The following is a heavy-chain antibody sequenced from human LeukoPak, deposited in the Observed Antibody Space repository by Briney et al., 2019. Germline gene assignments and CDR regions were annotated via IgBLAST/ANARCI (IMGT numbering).Heavy chain of an antibody. CDR1: GYTFTSYG. Sequence: ASVKVSCKASGYTFTSYGISWVRQAPGQGLEWMGRIIAYNGDTNYAQKLQGRVTMTIDISTSTTYMELRSLRSDDTAVYYCARLYGSGSSLYFDYWGQGTLVTVSS. V-gene: IGHV1-18*01. CDR2: IIAYNGDT. D-gene: IGHD3-10*01. J-gene: IGHJ4*02. CDR3: ARLYGSGSSLYFDY.